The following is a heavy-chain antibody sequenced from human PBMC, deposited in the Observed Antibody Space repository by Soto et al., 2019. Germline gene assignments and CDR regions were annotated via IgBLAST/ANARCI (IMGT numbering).Heavy chain of an antibody. D-gene: IGHD2-15*01. CDR1: GFTFSSYG. CDR3: AKDQDIVVVVAAMYGMDV. Sequence: GGSLRLSCAASGFTFSSYGMNWVRQAPGKXLEWVAVISYDGSNKYYADSVKGRFTISRDNSKNTLYLQMNSLRAEDTAVYYSAKDQDIVVVVAAMYGMDVWGQGTTVTVSS. V-gene: IGHV3-30*18. CDR2: ISYDGSNK. J-gene: IGHJ6*02.